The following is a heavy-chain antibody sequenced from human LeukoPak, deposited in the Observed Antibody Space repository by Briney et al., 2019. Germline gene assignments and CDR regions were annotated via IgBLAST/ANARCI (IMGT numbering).Heavy chain of an antibody. J-gene: IGHJ4*02. CDR1: GFTFSDSW. Sequence: GGSLRLSCAASGFTFSDSWMTWLRQTPGKGLQWVASIHQDAGEKQYVDSVRGRFTISRDNAKNSLYLQMNSLRVEDTAVYYCASSKDHYFHRWGQGTLVTVSS. CDR3: ASSKDHYFHR. V-gene: IGHV3-7*05. CDR2: IHQDAGEK.